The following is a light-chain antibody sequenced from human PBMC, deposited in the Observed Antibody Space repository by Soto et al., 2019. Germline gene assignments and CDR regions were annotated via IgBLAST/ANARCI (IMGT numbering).Light chain of an antibody. CDR1: SNDIGAYKY. CDR3: SSYTSSSTYV. CDR2: DVS. Sequence: QSVLTQPASVSGSPGQSITMSCTGTSNDIGAYKYVSWYQQYPGKAPKLMIYDVSNRPSGVSDRFSGSKSGNTASLTISGLQAEDEADYYCSSYTSSSTYVFGIGTKLTVL. V-gene: IGLV2-14*01. J-gene: IGLJ1*01.